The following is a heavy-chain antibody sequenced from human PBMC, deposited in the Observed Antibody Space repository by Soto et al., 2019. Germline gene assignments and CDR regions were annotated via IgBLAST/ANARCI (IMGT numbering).Heavy chain of an antibody. CDR2: IQSKADGGTA. D-gene: IGHD1-20*01. V-gene: IGHV3-15*05. CDR1: GFDFTKAC. J-gene: IGHJ4*02. Sequence: EVQLVESGGGLVKPGGSLRLSCEVSGFDFTKACLSWVRQAPGKGLEWVGSIQSKADGGTADYPSRVRDRVKISRDNSIKTLYLLLNSLKTEAAGTSVCATARHNWSSGGGYFDYWGQGMRVTVST. CDR3: ATARHNWSSGGGYFDY.